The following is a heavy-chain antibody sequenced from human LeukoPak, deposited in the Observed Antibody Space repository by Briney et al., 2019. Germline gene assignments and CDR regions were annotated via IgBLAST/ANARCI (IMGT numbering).Heavy chain of an antibody. V-gene: IGHV4-59*12. CDR3: ARKENVYYYFDY. D-gene: IGHD3-10*01. Sequence: SETLSLTCSVSGASISSYYWSWIRQPPGKGLEWLGYIYSSGTTYYNPSLQSRVTMSVDTSKNQFSLKLSSVTAVDTAVYYCARKENVYYYFDYWGQGTLVTVSS. J-gene: IGHJ4*02. CDR2: IYSSGTT. CDR1: GASISSYY.